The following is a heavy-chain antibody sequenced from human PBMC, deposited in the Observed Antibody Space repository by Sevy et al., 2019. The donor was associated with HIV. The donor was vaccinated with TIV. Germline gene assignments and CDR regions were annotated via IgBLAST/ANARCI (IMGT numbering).Heavy chain of an antibody. V-gene: IGHV3-33*01. Sequence: GGSLRLSCVASGFTFRSFSMHWVRQAPGKGLEWVAAIWYDGRTERYADSVQGRFTNSRDNSKKTLYLQMNSLRDEDTAIYYCARDAARVIVPTAGFDSWGQGTLVTVSS. CDR1: GFTFRSFS. J-gene: IGHJ5*01. CDR2: IWYDGRTE. CDR3: ARDAARVIVPTAGFDS. D-gene: IGHD1-1*01.